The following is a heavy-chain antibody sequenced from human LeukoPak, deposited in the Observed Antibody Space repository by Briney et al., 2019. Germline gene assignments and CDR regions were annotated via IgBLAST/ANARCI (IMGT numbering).Heavy chain of an antibody. Sequence: PSGTQSLTCTVSGGSISSYYWSWIRQPPGKGLEWIGFIYYSGSTHYKSSLKSRVTISVDTSKNQFSLKLSSVTAADTAVYYCARHSGSSPHYFDYWGQGSLVTVSS. CDR1: GGSISSYY. D-gene: IGHD1-26*01. V-gene: IGHV4-59*08. CDR2: IYYSGST. CDR3: ARHSGSSPHYFDY. J-gene: IGHJ4*02.